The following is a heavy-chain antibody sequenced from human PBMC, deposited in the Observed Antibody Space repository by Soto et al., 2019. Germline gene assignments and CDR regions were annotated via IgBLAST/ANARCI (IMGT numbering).Heavy chain of an antibody. Sequence: ASETLSLTCTVSGGSISSYYWSWIRQPPGKGLEWIGYIYYSGSTNYNPSLKSRVTISVDTSKNQFSLKLSSVTAADTAVYYCARRSVVVAATPYYYYYMDVWGKGTTVTVSS. D-gene: IGHD2-15*01. CDR3: ARRSVVVAATPYYYYYMDV. V-gene: IGHV4-59*08. J-gene: IGHJ6*03. CDR1: GGSISSYY. CDR2: IYYSGST.